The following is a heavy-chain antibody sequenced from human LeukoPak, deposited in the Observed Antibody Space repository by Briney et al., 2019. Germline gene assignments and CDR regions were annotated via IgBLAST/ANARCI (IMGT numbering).Heavy chain of an antibody. CDR2: INPNSGGT. CDR3: ARVFYYDSSGPFDY. CDR1: GYTFTGYY. D-gene: IGHD3-22*01. V-gene: IGHV1-2*02. J-gene: IGHJ4*02. Sequence: ASVKVSCNASGYTFTGYYMHWVRQAPGQGLEWMGWINPNSGGTNYAQKFQGRVTMTRDTSISTAYMELSRLRSDDTAVYYCARVFYYDSSGPFDYWGQGTLVTVSS.